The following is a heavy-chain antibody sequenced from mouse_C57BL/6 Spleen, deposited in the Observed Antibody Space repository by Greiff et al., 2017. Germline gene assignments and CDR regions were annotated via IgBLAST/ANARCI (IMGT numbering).Heavy chain of an antibody. CDR2: INPSNGGT. D-gene: IGHD1-3*01. CDR3: ANSKCVYAMAY. V-gene: IGHV1-53*01. Sequence: QVQLQQPGTELVKPGASVKLSCKASGYTFTSYWMHWVKQRPGQGLEWIGNINPSNGGTDYNEKFKSKATMTGDKSYSTAYLLLSIPTAEDAAFYYCANSKCVYAMAYWGQGTSVTVSS. J-gene: IGHJ4*01. CDR1: GYTFTSYW.